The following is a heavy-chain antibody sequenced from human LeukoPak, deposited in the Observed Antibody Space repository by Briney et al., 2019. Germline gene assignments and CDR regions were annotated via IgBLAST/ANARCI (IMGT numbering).Heavy chain of an antibody. CDR1: GFTFSSYS. CDR2: ISSSGSYI. J-gene: IGHJ4*02. CDR3: ARDGGYCSSTSCYTLDY. Sequence: PGGSLRLSCAASGFTFSSYSMNWVRQAPGKGLEWVSSISSSGSYIYYADSVKGRFTISRDNAKNSLYLQMNSLRAEDTALYYCARDGGYCSSTSCYTLDYWGQGTLVTVSS. D-gene: IGHD2-2*02. V-gene: IGHV3-21*04.